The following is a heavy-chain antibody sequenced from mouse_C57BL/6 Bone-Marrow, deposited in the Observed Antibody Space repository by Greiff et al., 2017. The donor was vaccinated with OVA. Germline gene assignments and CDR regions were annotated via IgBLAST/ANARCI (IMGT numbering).Heavy chain of an antibody. CDR1: GYTFTSYW. J-gene: IGHJ1*03. V-gene: IGHV1-59*01. D-gene: IGHD1-1*01. CDR3: ARPTTVVATYWYFEV. Sequence: QVQLQQPGAELVRPGTSVKLSCKASGYTFTSYWMHWVKQRPGQGLEWIGVIDPSDSYTNYNQKFKGKATLTVDTSSSTAYMQLSSLTSEDSAVYYCARPTTVVATYWYFEVWGTGTTVTVSS. CDR2: IDPSDSYT.